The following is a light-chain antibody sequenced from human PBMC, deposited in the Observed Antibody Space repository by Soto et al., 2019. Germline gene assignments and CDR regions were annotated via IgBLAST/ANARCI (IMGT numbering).Light chain of an antibody. Sequence: IHLTQPPSSLSSSLGDSVTITFLASQGISSFLAWYQQKPGKAPKLLIYAASTLQSGVPSRFSGSGSGPEYTLTITRLEPEDFAVYSCQQYGFSPISFGQGTRLEIK. CDR2: AAS. CDR3: QQYGFSPIS. CDR1: QGISSF. J-gene: IGKJ5*01. V-gene: IGKV1-9*01.